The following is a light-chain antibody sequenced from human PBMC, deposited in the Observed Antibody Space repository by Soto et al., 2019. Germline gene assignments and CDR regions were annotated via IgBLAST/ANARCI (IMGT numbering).Light chain of an antibody. CDR2: GAS. Sequence: EIVLTQSPGTLSLSPGERATLSCRASQSINSRYLAWYQQKPGQAPRLLISGASSRATGITDRFSGSGSGTDFTLTISRLEPEDFAVYYCQQFGSSPGFTFGPGTKVDIK. J-gene: IGKJ3*01. V-gene: IGKV3-20*01. CDR3: QQFGSSPGFT. CDR1: QSINSRY.